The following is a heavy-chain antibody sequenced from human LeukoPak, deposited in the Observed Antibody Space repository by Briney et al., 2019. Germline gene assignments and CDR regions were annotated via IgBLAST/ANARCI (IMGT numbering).Heavy chain of an antibody. Sequence: SETLSLTCAVYGGSFSGYYWSWIRQPPGKGLEWIGYFYYTGTTNYNPSLNSRVTISVDTSKNQFSLKVNSVTAADTGVYYCASKSTDHGELRFDYWGQGTLVTVSS. J-gene: IGHJ4*02. D-gene: IGHD4-17*01. CDR1: GGSFSGYY. CDR3: ASKSTDHGELRFDY. V-gene: IGHV4-59*01. CDR2: FYYTGTT.